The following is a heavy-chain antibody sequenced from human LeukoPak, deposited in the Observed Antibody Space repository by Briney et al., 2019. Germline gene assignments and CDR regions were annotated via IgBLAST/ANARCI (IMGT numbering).Heavy chain of an antibody. J-gene: IGHJ4*02. CDR1: GITVSNCE. CDR3: ATVFRDVYNYVDY. Sequence: GGSLRLSCVVSGITVSNCEMSWVRQAPGKGLEWVSYISPGGAPIYYTDSVKGLFTISRDNAKNSLYLQMNSLRAEDTAVYYCATVFRDVYNYVDYWSQGTLVTVSS. D-gene: IGHD5-24*01. CDR2: ISPGGAPI. V-gene: IGHV3-48*03.